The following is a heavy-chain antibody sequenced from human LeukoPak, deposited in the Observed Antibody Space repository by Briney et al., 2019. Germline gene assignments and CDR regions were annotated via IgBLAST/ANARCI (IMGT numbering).Heavy chain of an antibody. CDR3: ARVLTGTTTWFDP. D-gene: IGHD1-20*01. Sequence: PGGSLRLSCAASGFTFSSSGMSWVRQAPGKGLEWVSSISGSDETTYYADSVKGRFTISRDNSKNTLYLQMNSLRAEDTAVYYCARVLTGTTTWFDPWGQGTLVTVSS. CDR2: ISGSDETT. CDR1: GFTFSSSG. J-gene: IGHJ5*02. V-gene: IGHV3-23*01.